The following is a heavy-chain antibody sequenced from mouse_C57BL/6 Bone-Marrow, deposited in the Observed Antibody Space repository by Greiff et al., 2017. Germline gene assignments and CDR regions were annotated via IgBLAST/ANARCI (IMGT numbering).Heavy chain of an antibody. CDR3: ARCGIMVTTWYVDY. Sequence: QVQLQQSGAELVRPGASVKLSCKASGYTFTDYYINWVKQRPGQGLEWIARIYPGSGNTYYNEKFKGKATLTAEKSSSTAYMQLSSLTSEDSAVYFCARCGIMVTTWYVDYWGQGTTLTVSS. CDR2: IYPGSGNT. J-gene: IGHJ2*01. D-gene: IGHD2-2*01. V-gene: IGHV1-76*01. CDR1: GYTFTDYY.